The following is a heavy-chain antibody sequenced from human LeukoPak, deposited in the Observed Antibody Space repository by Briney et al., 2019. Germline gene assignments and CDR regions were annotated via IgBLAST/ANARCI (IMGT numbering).Heavy chain of an antibody. V-gene: IGHV3-11*01. CDR2: ISRSGSTR. Sequence: GGSLRLSCAASGFTFSDYYMSWIRQAPGKGLEWVSHISRSGSTRYYADSLKGRFTISRDNAKNSLYLQMNSLRAEDTAVYHCAQHLGYCSSGTCYFTYWGQGTLVTVSS. CDR3: AQHLGYCSSGTCYFTY. CDR1: GFTFSDYY. D-gene: IGHD2-15*01. J-gene: IGHJ4*02.